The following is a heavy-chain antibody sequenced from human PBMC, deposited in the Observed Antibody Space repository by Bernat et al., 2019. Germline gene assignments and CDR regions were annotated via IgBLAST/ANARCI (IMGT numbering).Heavy chain of an antibody. CDR2: IYYSGST. D-gene: IGHD1-14*01. CDR1: GGSISSSSYY. CDR3: ARHDTEKYGMDV. V-gene: IGHV4-39*01. J-gene: IGHJ6*02. Sequence: QLQLQESGPGLVKPSETLSLTCTVSGGSISSSSYYWGWIRQPPGKGLEWIGSIYYSGSTYYNPSLKRRVTISVDTSKNQFSLKLSSVIAADTAVYYCARHDTEKYGMDVWGQGTTVTVSS.